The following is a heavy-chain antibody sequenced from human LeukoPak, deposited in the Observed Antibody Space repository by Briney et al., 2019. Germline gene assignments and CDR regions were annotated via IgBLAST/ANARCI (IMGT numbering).Heavy chain of an antibody. V-gene: IGHV4-59*01. J-gene: IGHJ3*02. D-gene: IGHD5-24*01. CDR3: ARDLGDGYNSGDAFDI. CDR1: GGSISSYY. Sequence: SSXXLSLTCTVSGGSISSYYWSWIRQTPGKGLEWIGYIYYSGSTNYNPSLKSRVTISVDTSKNQFSLKLSSVTAADTAVYYCARDLGDGYNSGDAFDIWGQGTMVTVSS. CDR2: IYYSGST.